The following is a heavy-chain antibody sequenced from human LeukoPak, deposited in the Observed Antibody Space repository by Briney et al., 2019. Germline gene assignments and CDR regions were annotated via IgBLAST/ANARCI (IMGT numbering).Heavy chain of an antibody. Sequence: GASVKVSCKASGYTFTGYYMHWVRQAPGQGLEWMGRINPNSGGTNYAQKFQGRVTMTRDTSISTAYMELSRLRSDDTAVYYCARDQKYYGSGSYSDPDYWGQGTLVPVSS. CDR1: GYTFTGYY. CDR3: ARDQKYYGSGSYSDPDY. D-gene: IGHD3-10*01. J-gene: IGHJ4*02. CDR2: INPNSGGT. V-gene: IGHV1-2*06.